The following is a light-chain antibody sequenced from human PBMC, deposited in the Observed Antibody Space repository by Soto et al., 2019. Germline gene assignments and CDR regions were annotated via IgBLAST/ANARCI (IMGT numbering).Light chain of an antibody. J-gene: IGKJ1*01. CDR3: QQYGYSSWT. CDR2: AAA. CDR1: EKISSSF. V-gene: IGKV3-20*01. Sequence: EIVLTQSPGTLSLSPGERATLSCRASEKISSSFLGWYQQIPGQAPRLLIYAAASRATGIPNRFSGGGSGTDFTLTISRLEPEDFAVYYCQQYGYSSWTFGQGTKVEIK.